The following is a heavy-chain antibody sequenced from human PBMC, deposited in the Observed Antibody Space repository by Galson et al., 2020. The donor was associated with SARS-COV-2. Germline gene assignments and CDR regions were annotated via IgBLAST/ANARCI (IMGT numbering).Heavy chain of an antibody. V-gene: IGHV3-64D*09. J-gene: IGHJ4*02. CDR2: MSSNGGTS. CDR3: LSYSSSRHNY. Sequence: GGSLRLSCLASGFSFSDYAMHWVRQAPGKRLEYVSAMSSNGGTSFYADSVNHRFTMSRDNSKNTFYLQMTGLRVEDTALYYCLSYSSSRHNYWGQGTLVTVSS. CDR1: GFSFSDYA. D-gene: IGHD6-6*01.